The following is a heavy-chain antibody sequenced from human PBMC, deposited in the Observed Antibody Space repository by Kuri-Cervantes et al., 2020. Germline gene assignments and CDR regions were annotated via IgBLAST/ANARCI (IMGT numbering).Heavy chain of an antibody. Sequence: LSLTCAASGFTFSSYGMHWVRQAPGKGLEWVAVIWYDGSNKYYADSVKGRFTISRDNSKNTLYLQMNSLRAEDSAIYYCARDRVAARPGWFDPWGQGALVTVSS. CDR3: ARDRVAARPGWFDP. J-gene: IGHJ5*02. CDR2: IWYDGSNK. V-gene: IGHV3-33*01. CDR1: GFTFSSYG. D-gene: IGHD6-6*01.